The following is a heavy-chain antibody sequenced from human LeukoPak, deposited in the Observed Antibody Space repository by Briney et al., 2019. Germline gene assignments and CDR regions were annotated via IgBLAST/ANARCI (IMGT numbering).Heavy chain of an antibody. CDR1: GYTLTELS. CDR3: ARGLEGGSSNDY. D-gene: IGHD6-13*01. V-gene: IGHV1-24*01. J-gene: IGHJ4*02. Sequence: ASVKVSFKVSGYTLTELSMHWVRQAPGKGLEWMGGFDPEDGETIYAQKFQGRVTMTEDTSTDTAYMELSSLRSEDTAVYYCARGLEGGSSNDYWGQGTLVTVSS. CDR2: FDPEDGET.